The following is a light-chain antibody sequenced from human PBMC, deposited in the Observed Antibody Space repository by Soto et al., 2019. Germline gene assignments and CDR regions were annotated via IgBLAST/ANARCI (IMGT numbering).Light chain of an antibody. CDR3: TSYTNSNTLEV. Sequence: QSALTQPASVSGSPGQSITISCTGTSSDVGGYNSVSWYQQHPGKAPKLMIYDVSDRPSGVSNRFSGSKSGTTASLTISGLQAEDEADYYCTSYTNSNTLEVFGTGTKLTVL. V-gene: IGLV2-14*03. CDR2: DVS. J-gene: IGLJ1*01. CDR1: SSDVGGYNS.